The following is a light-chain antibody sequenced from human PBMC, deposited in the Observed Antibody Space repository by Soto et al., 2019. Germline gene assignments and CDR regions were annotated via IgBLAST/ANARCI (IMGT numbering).Light chain of an antibody. J-gene: IGKJ1*01. V-gene: IGKV3-15*01. CDR2: GAS. CDR3: QQYNNWPSWT. CDR1: QSVSSN. Sequence: EIVMTQSPATLSVSPGERATLSCRASQSVSSNLAWYQQKPGQAPRLLIYGASTRATGIPARFSGSGSGTEFTLTISSLQFEDFAVYYCQQYNNWPSWTFGQGTKVDIK.